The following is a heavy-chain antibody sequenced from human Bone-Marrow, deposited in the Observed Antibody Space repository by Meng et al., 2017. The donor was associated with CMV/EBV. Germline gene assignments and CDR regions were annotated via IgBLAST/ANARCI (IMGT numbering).Heavy chain of an antibody. CDR1: GLSFSRLW. V-gene: IGHV3-7*01. Sequence: GESLKISCAASGLSFSRLWMTWVRQAPGKGLEWVANIKEDGGETHYVDSVKGRFTISRDNTGNSLYLQMNSLRVEDTAMYYCARDLGWFRIDPWGQGTLVTVSS. D-gene: IGHD6-19*01. CDR2: IKEDGGET. CDR3: ARDLGWFRIDP. J-gene: IGHJ5*02.